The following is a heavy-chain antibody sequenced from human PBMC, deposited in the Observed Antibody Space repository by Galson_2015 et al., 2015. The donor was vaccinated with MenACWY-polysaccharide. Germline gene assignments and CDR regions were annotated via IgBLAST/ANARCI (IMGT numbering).Heavy chain of an antibody. CDR3: TTDFGIVGATFDY. CDR1: RFTFSNAW. CDR2: IKSKTDGGTT. D-gene: IGHD1-26*01. J-gene: IGHJ4*02. V-gene: IGHV3-15*01. Sequence: SLRLSCAASRFTFSNAWMSWVRQAPGKGLEWVGRIKSKTDGGTTDYAAPVKGRFTISRDDSKNTLYLQMNSLKTEDTAVYYCTTDFGIVGATFDYWGQGTLVTVSS.